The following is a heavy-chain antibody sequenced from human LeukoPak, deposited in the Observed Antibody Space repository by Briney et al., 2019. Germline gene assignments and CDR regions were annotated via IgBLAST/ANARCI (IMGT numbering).Heavy chain of an antibody. Sequence: SETLSLTCTVSGYSISSGHYWAWIRQSPEKGLECIATMFHSGSTNYKPSLKSRVTISVDTSKNQFSLKLSSVTAADTAVYYCARGGYYGSGNDFRFDPWGQGTLVTVSS. CDR1: GYSISSGHY. V-gene: IGHV4-38-2*02. CDR3: ARGGYYGSGNDFRFDP. CDR2: MFHSGST. D-gene: IGHD3-10*01. J-gene: IGHJ5*02.